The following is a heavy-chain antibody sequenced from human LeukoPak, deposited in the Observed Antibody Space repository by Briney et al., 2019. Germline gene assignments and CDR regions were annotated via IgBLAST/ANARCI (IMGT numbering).Heavy chain of an antibody. Sequence: GASVKVSCKVSGYTLTELSMHWVRQAPGKGLEWMGGFDPEDGETIYAQKFQGRVTMTEDTSTDTAYMELSRLTSDDTAVYYCAGPFGERSDSYYLDYWGQGTLLTVSS. J-gene: IGHJ4*02. D-gene: IGHD3-10*01. CDR2: FDPEDGET. CDR3: AGPFGERSDSYYLDY. CDR1: GYTLTELS. V-gene: IGHV1-24*01.